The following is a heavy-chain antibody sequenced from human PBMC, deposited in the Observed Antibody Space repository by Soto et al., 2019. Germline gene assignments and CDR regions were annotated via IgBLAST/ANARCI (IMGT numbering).Heavy chain of an antibody. V-gene: IGHV4-59*01. J-gene: IGHJ5*02. CDR1: GGSISTYY. CDR3: ARDREHTYGNCFDP. D-gene: IGHD5-18*01. CDR2: IYNRGNT. Sequence: QVQLQESGPGLVKPSETLSLTCTVSGGSISTYYWSWIRQPPGKGLEWIGYIYNRGNTNYNPSLKSRVTISLDTSKNQFSLKLSSVTAADTAVYYCARDREHTYGNCFDPWGQGTLVSVCS.